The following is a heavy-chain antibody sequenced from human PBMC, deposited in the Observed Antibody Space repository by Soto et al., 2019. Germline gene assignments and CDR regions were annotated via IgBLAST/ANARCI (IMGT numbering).Heavy chain of an antibody. CDR1: GGSISSGGYY. Sequence: QVQLQESGPGLVKPSQTLSLTCTVSGGSISSGGYYWSWIRQHPGKGLEWIGYIYYSGSTYYNPSLKSRVTISVDTSKNQFSLMLSSVTAADTAVYYCARGPGRYYYYGMDVWGQGTTVTVSS. J-gene: IGHJ6*02. V-gene: IGHV4-31*03. CDR2: IYYSGST. CDR3: ARGPGRYYYYGMDV.